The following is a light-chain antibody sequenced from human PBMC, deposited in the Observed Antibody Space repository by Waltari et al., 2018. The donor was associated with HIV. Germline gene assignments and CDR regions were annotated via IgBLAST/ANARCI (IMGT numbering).Light chain of an antibody. CDR3: QVWDSRSDQPV. CDR2: ADS. CDR1: NIGSNT. J-gene: IGLJ3*02. Sequence: SYVLTQPPSVSVAPGQTARITCGGNNIGSNTVHWYQQSPGQAPVLVVHADSDRPSGIRELFAGSNSRNTAPLPISRVEAGDEAAYCCQVWDSRSDQPVVGGGSRLTVL. V-gene: IGLV3-21*02.